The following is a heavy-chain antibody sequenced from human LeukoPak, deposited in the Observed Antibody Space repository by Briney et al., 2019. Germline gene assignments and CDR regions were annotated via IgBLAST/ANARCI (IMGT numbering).Heavy chain of an antibody. V-gene: IGHV3-23*01. CDR2: ITGSGGST. J-gene: IGHJ4*02. D-gene: IGHD1-14*01. Sequence: PGGSLRRSCAASGFTFSSHAMTWVRQAPGKGLEWGSSITGSGGSTFYAASVKGRFTISRDNSKNTLYLQMNSLRAEDTAVYYCAKLGISDGIDYWGQGTLVTVSS. CDR3: AKLGISDGIDY. CDR1: GFTFSSHA.